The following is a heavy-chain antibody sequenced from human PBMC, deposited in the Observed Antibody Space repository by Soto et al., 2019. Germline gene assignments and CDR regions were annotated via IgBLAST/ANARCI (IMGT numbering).Heavy chain of an antibody. CDR2: IIPLFNAT. CDR3: AINAERNAQKFDF. Sequence: QVQLVQSGSEVKRPGSSVKVSCKTSGGIFKNFDIGWVRQSPGQGLEWMGEIIPLFNATTYAQKFRGRVTVTADETTRTAYMELTRLTYDDTAVYFCAINAERNAQKFDFWGQGTLVTVSS. CDR1: GGIFKNFD. D-gene: IGHD2-2*01. J-gene: IGHJ4*02. V-gene: IGHV1-69*01.